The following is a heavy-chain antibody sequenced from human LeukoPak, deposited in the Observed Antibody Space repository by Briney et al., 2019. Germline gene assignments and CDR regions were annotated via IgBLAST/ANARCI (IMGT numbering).Heavy chain of an antibody. D-gene: IGHD3-10*01. J-gene: IGHJ6*02. CDR1: GGSISSYY. V-gene: IGHV4-59*01. CDR3: ARSGRMVRGDIIYGMDV. CDR2: IYYSGST. Sequence: SETLSLTCTVSGGSISSYYWSWIRQPPGKGLEWIGYIYYSGSTNYNPSLKSRVTISLDTSKNQFSLKLSSVTAADTAVYYCARSGRMVRGDIIYGMDVWGQGTTVTVSS.